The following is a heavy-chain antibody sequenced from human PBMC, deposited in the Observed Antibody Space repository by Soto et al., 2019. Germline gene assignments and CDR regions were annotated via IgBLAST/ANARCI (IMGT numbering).Heavy chain of an antibody. CDR3: AKDIGRAVAGSATYYYYGMDV. J-gene: IGHJ6*02. D-gene: IGHD6-19*01. CDR2: ISWNSGSI. CDR1: GFTFDDYA. Sequence: PGVSLRLSCAASGFTFDDYAMHWVRQAPGKGLEWVSGISWNSGSIGYADSVKGRFTISRDNAKNSLCLQMNSLRAEDTALYYCAKDIGRAVAGSATYYYYGMDVWGQGTTVTVSS. V-gene: IGHV3-9*01.